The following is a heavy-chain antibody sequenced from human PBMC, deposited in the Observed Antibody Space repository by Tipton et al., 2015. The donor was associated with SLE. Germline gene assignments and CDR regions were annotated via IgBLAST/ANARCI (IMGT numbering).Heavy chain of an antibody. D-gene: IGHD2-2*01. V-gene: IGHV4-59*01. CDR2: TYYSGST. J-gene: IGHJ5*02. Sequence: TLSLTCTVSGGSISSYYWSWIRQPPGKGLEWIGYTYYSGSTNYNPSLKSRVTISVDTSKNQFSLKLSSVTAADTAVYYCARVRGYCSSTSCYPVGWFDPWGQGTLVTVSS. CDR3: ARVRGYCSSTSCYPVGWFDP. CDR1: GGSISSYY.